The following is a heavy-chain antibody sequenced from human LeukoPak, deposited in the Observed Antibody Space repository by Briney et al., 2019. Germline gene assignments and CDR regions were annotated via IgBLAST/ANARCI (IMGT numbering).Heavy chain of an antibody. Sequence: SETLPLTCAVYGGSFSGYYWSWIRQPPGKGLEWIGEINHSGSTNYNPSLKSRVTISVDTSKNQFSLKLSSVTAADTAVYYCARTTEAHSWRTRYYDYYMDVWGKGTTVTVSS. D-gene: IGHD6-13*01. V-gene: IGHV4-34*01. J-gene: IGHJ6*03. CDR2: INHSGST. CDR1: GGSFSGYY. CDR3: ARTTEAHSWRTRYYDYYMDV.